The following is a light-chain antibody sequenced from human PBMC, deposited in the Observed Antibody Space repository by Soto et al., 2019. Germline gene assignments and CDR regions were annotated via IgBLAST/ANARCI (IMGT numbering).Light chain of an antibody. V-gene: IGKV1-39*01. Sequence: DIQMTQSPSSLSVSVGDRVTITCRASQSIGRFLNWHQQKPGKHPNVLINVASTLRSGVPSRFSGSGSGTDFNLTINSLQPEDFATYFCQQSFTTPLTFGGGTKVEIK. CDR1: QSIGRF. CDR3: QQSFTTPLT. CDR2: VAS. J-gene: IGKJ4*01.